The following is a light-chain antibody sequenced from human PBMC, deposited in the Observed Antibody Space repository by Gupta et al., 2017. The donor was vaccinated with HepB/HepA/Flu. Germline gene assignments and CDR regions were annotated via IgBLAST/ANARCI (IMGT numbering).Light chain of an antibody. CDR1: NIVSKS. V-gene: IGLV3-21*03. CDR3: YVWASSSEPPGV. CDR2: VDS. J-gene: IGLJ1*01. Sequence: SYVLTHPPSVSVAPGKTSSITCGGNNIVSKSVHWYQQQPGQAHVLGVVVDSDRPSGIPDRFAVSNAGNNDTPTISSGEDGDEADDDCYVWASSSEPPGVFGTGTKVTVL.